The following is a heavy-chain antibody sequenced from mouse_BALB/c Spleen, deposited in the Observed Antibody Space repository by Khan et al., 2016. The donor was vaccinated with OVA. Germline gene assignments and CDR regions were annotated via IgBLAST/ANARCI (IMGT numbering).Heavy chain of an antibody. CDR2: IRLTSNNYAT. Sequence: EVKLEVSGGGLVQPGGSMKLSCVASGFTFSNFWMNWVRQSPEKGLKWVAEIRLTSNNYATHYAESVKGRFTISRDDSKSSVYLQMNNLRAEDTGSYYCTRPGGYYAWFAYWGQGTLVTVSA. CDR1: GFTFSNFW. D-gene: IGHD2-3*01. J-gene: IGHJ3*01. CDR3: TRPGGYYAWFAY. V-gene: IGHV6-6*02.